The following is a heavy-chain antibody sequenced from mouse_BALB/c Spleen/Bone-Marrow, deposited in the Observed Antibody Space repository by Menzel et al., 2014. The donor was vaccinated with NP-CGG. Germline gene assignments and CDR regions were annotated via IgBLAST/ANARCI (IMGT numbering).Heavy chain of an antibody. V-gene: IGHV14-3*02. CDR1: GFNTKDTY. CDR2: IDPANGNT. J-gene: IGHJ2*01. CDR3: ARFPYDYGGGDY. Sequence: VQLKESGAELVKPGASVKLSCTASGFNTKDTYMHWVKQRPEQGLEWIGRIDPANGNTKYDPKFQGKATITADTSSNTAYLQLSSLTSEDTAVYYCARFPYDYGGGDYWGQGTTLTVSS. D-gene: IGHD2-4*01.